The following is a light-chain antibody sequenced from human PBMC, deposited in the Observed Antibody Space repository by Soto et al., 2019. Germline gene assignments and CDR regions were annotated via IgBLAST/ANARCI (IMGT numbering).Light chain of an antibody. CDR3: AAWDDSLNGRA. Sequence: QSVLTQPPSASATPGQRVTISCSGSSSNIGSNTVNWYQQLPGTTPKLLIYKSNQRPSGVPDRFSGSKSGTSASLAISGLQSEDEADYYCAAWDDSLNGRAFCGGTKLTVL. J-gene: IGLJ3*02. CDR2: KSN. V-gene: IGLV1-44*01. CDR1: SSNIGSNT.